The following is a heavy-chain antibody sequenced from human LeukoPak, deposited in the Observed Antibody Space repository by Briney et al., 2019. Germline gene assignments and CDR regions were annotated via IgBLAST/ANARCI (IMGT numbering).Heavy chain of an antibody. Sequence: ASVKVSCKASGYTFTGYYMHWVRQAPGQGLEWMGWINPNSGGTNYAQKFQGRVTMTRDTSISTAYMELSRLRSDDTAVYYCARVALYYYGSDPLGNFDYWGQGTLVTVSS. V-gene: IGHV1-2*02. D-gene: IGHD3-10*01. CDR1: GYTFTGYY. CDR3: ARVALYYYGSDPLGNFDY. CDR2: INPNSGGT. J-gene: IGHJ4*02.